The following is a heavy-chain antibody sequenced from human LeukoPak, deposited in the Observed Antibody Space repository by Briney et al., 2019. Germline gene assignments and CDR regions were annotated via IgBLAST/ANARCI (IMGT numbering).Heavy chain of an antibody. J-gene: IGHJ5*02. CDR1: GGSISSNSYY. Sequence: SETLSLTCAVSGGSISSNSYYWGWIRQPPGKGLEWIGRIYYSGSTNYNPSLKSRVTMSVDTSKNQFSLKLSSVTAADTAVYYCARGRYYYDSSGYRFDPWGQGTLVTVSS. CDR3: ARGRYYYDSSGYRFDP. CDR2: IYYSGST. V-gene: IGHV4-39*07. D-gene: IGHD3-22*01.